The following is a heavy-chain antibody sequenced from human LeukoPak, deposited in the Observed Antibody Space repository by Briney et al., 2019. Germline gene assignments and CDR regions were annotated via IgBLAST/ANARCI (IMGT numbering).Heavy chain of an antibody. CDR2: ISSSGSGGNT. D-gene: IGHD1-26*01. Sequence: GGSLRLSCAASGVTLSSYAMSWARQAPGKGLEWVSGISSSGSGGNTYYADSVTGRFTISRDNSRNTLYLQMNSLRGDDTAVYYCAKDVGKWESLHFFDYWGQGTLVTVSS. CDR1: GVTLSSYA. V-gene: IGHV3-23*01. J-gene: IGHJ4*02. CDR3: AKDVGKWESLHFFDY.